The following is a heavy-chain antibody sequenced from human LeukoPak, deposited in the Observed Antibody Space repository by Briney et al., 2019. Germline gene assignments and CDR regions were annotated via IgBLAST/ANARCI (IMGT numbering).Heavy chain of an antibody. D-gene: IGHD3-22*01. CDR3: ARAALGYYDSSGYFFDY. J-gene: IGHJ4*02. Sequence: ASVKVSCKASGYTFTSYGISWVRQAPGQRLEWMGWISAYNGNTNYAQKLQGRVTMTTDTSTSTAYMELRSLRSDDTAVYYCARAALGYYDSSGYFFDYWGQGTLVTVSS. CDR1: GYTFTSYG. V-gene: IGHV1-18*01. CDR2: ISAYNGNT.